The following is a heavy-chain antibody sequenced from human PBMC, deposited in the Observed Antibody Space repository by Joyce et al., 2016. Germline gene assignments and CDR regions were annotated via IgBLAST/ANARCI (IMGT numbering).Heavy chain of an antibody. Sequence: QVTLRESGPALVKPTQSVTLTCTFSGFSLTTSGMCVSWIRQPPGKALEWLARIDWDDDKRYMTSLKTRLTISKDASKNQVVLRMTNIDPVDTATYYCARIADTTYSSSPRGIHYFDYWGQGILVTVSS. CDR1: GFSLTTSGMC. CDR3: ARIADTTYSSSPRGIHYFDY. J-gene: IGHJ4*02. V-gene: IGHV2-70*15. CDR2: IDWDDDK. D-gene: IGHD6-6*01.